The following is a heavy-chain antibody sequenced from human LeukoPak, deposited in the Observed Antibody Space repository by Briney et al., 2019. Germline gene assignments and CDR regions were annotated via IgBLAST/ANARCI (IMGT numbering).Heavy chain of an antibody. J-gene: IGHJ4*02. CDR1: GFSFSTYW. V-gene: IGHV3-7*01. Sequence: GGSLRLSCAASGFSFSTYWMSWVRQAPGKGLEWVANIKQDGSEKNYVDSVKGRFTISRDNAKNSLYLQMNSLREEDTALYYCVRGGQGFGYWGQGTLVTVSS. CDR2: IKQDGSEK. D-gene: IGHD3-10*01. CDR3: VRGGQGFGY.